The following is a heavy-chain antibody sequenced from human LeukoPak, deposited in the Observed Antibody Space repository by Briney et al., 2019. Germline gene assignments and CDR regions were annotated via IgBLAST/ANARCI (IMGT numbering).Heavy chain of an antibody. CDR3: ARGGPWFDP. V-gene: IGHV3-48*03. D-gene: IGHD3-10*01. J-gene: IGHJ5*02. CDR1: GFTFSSYE. Sequence: GGSLRLSCAASGFTFSSYEMNWVRQAPGKGLEWVSYISSSGSTEYYADAVKGRFSITRDNAKNSLYLQMNSLRAEDTAVYYCARGGPWFDPWGQGTLVTVSS. CDR2: ISSSGSTE.